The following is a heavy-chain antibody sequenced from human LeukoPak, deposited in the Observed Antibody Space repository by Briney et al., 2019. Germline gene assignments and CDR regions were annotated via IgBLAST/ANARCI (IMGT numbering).Heavy chain of an antibody. CDR1: GFSFSSYW. V-gene: IGHV3-7*01. J-gene: IGHJ5*02. D-gene: IGHD3-10*01. CDR2: IKQDGTEK. Sequence: PGGSLRLSCAASGFSFSSYWMSWVRQAPGKGLEWVANIKQDGTEKYYVDSVKGRFTISRDNAKNSLYLQMNSLRAEDTAVYYCARDVVYFASGGHYKGFDPWGQGTLVTVSS. CDR3: ARDVVYFASGGHYKGFDP.